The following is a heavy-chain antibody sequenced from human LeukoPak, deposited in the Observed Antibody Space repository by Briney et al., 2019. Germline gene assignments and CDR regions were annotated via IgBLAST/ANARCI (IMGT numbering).Heavy chain of an antibody. D-gene: IGHD6-6*01. J-gene: IGHJ4*02. Sequence: PSETLSLTCTVSGGSISSYYWSWIRQPPGKGLEWIGYIYYSGSTNYNPSLKSRVTISVDTSKNQFSLKLSSVTAADTAVYYCASSFLYSSSLYFDYWGQGTLVTVSS. CDR3: ASSFLYSSSLYFDY. CDR2: IYYSGST. CDR1: GGSISSYY. V-gene: IGHV4-59*01.